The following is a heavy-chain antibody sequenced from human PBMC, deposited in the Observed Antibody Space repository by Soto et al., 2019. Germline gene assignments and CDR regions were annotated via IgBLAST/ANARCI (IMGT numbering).Heavy chain of an antibody. Sequence: GGSLRLSCAASGFTFSDHYMSWIRQAPGKGLEWVSYIHKSGTGIYYADSVKGRFTIPRDNAKNSLYLEMNSLRAEDTAVYYCARGHCQTEVWGRGTLVTSSS. CDR2: IHKSGTGI. V-gene: IGHV3-11*01. CDR1: GFTFSDHY. J-gene: IGHJ4*02. D-gene: IGHD2-21*01. CDR3: ARGHCQTEV.